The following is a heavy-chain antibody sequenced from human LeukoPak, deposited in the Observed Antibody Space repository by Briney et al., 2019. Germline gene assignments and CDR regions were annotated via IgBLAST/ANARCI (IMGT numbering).Heavy chain of an antibody. CDR2: IYSSGST. CDR3: ARGLFTVTTDYYSDF. Sequence: KPSETLSLTCTVSGGSVSSYYWSWIRQPPGKGLEWIGYIYSSGSTNYNPSLRSRVTISVDTSKNQFSLNLNSVTAADTAVYYCARGLFTVTTDYYSDFWGQGTLVTISS. CDR1: GGSVSSYY. V-gene: IGHV4-59*02. J-gene: IGHJ4*02. D-gene: IGHD4-17*01.